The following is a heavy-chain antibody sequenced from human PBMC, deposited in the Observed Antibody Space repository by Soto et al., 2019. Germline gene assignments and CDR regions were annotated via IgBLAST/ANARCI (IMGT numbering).Heavy chain of an antibody. CDR3: GRGRSGQIVVFY. V-gene: IGHV1-2*02. CDR2: IGPESGAT. Sequence: ASVKVSCKASGYTFTGHYIHWVRQAPEQGPEWMGEIGPESGATRYAEKFQGRVTMTLDTSITAVYMELKNLSPDDTAVYYCGRGRSGQIVVFYWGQGTPVTVSS. CDR1: GYTFTGHY. D-gene: IGHD1-26*01. J-gene: IGHJ4*02.